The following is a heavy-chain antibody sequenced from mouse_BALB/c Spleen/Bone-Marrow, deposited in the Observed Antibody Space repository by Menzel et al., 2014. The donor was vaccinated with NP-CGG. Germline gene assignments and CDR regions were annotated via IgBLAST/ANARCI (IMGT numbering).Heavy chain of an antibody. Sequence: VQLQQSGAEFVKPGASVKLSCKASGYTFTSYWMHWVKQRPGQGLEWIGEIDPXDSYTNYNQKFKGKATLTVDKSSSTAYMQLISLTSEDSAVYYCARRELGPRWFTYWGQGTLVTVSA. CDR2: IDPXDSYT. V-gene: IGHV1-69*02. D-gene: IGHD3-1*01. J-gene: IGHJ3*01. CDR3: ARRELGPRWFTY. CDR1: GYTFTSYW.